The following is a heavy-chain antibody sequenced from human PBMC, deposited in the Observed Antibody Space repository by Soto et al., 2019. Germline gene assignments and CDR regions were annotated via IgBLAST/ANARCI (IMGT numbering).Heavy chain of an antibody. CDR3: ARGQNQGYCSSTSCYGPLYGY. CDR2: INPSGGSI. Sequence: ASVKVSCKASGYTFTSYYMHWVRQAPGQGLEWMGIINPSGGSISYAQKFQGRVTMTRDTSASTVYMELSSLRSEDTAVYYCARGQNQGYCSSTSCYGPLYGYWGQGTLVTVSS. J-gene: IGHJ4*02. V-gene: IGHV1-46*03. CDR1: GYTFTSYY. D-gene: IGHD2-2*01.